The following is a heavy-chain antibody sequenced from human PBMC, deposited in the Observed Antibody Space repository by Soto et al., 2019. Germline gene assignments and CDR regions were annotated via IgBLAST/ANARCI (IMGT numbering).Heavy chain of an antibody. Sequence: PGGSLRLSCAASGFTFSSYAMSWVRQAPGKGLEWVSAISGSGGSTYYADSVKGRFTISRDNSKNTLYLQMNSLRAEDTAVYYCAKDGSILWFGELDEYYYYGMDVWGQGTTVTVSS. J-gene: IGHJ6*02. D-gene: IGHD3-10*01. CDR3: AKDGSILWFGELDEYYYYGMDV. CDR1: GFTFSSYA. V-gene: IGHV3-23*01. CDR2: ISGSGGST.